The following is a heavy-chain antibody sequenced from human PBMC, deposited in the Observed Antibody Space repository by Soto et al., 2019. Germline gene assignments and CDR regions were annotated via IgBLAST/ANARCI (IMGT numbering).Heavy chain of an antibody. CDR1: GYTFTSYD. V-gene: IGHV1-8*01. Sequence: ASVKVSCKASGYTFTSYDINWVRQATGQGLEWMGWMNTNSGNKGYSQKVQGRVTMTRNTSISTTYMVLSSLRSEDTAVYYFSSRTPIPTVAYYYYYGMDVWGQGTTVTVSS. CDR2: MNTNSGNK. D-gene: IGHD4-17*01. J-gene: IGHJ6*02. CDR3: SSRTPIPTVAYYYYYGMDV.